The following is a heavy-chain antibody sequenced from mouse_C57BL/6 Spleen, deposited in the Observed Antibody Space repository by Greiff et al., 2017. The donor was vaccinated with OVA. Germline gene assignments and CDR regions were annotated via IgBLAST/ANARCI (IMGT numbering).Heavy chain of an antibody. J-gene: IGHJ3*01. V-gene: IGHV1-15*01. CDR2: IDPETGGT. D-gene: IGHD1-1*01. CDR3: PPLTTVVAPFAY. Sequence: QVQLKESGAELVRPGASVTLSCKASGYTFTDYEMHWVKQTPVHGLEWIGAIDPETGGTAYNQKFKGKAILTTDKSSSTADMDLRSLTSEDSAVYYYPPLTTVVAPFAYWGQGTLVTVSA. CDR1: GYTFTDYE.